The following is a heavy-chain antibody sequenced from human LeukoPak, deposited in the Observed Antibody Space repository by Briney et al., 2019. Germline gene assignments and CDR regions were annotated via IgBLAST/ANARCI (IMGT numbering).Heavy chain of an antibody. J-gene: IGHJ4*01. CDR2: IWYDGSNK. V-gene: IGHV3-33*01. D-gene: IGHD5-24*01. CDR1: GFTFSSYG. CDR3: ARDSGYGYNTFPTADY. Sequence: PGGSLRLSCLSSGFTFSSYGMHWVRQAPGKGLEWVAFIWYDGSNKYYADSVKGRFTISRDNSENTLYLQMSSLRAEDTALYYCARDSGYGYNTFPTADYWGHGILVTVSS.